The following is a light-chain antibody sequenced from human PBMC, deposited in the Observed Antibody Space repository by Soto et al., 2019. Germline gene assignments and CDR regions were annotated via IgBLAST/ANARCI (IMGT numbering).Light chain of an antibody. J-gene: IGKJ4*01. CDR2: DSY. CDR3: QQRKYWPPLT. CDR1: HSVDIY. Sequence: EVVLTQSPDTLSLSPGERATLSCRTSHSVDIYVAWYQQKPGQAPRLLIYDSYNRVTGIPTRFSGSGSGTDFTLTISSLEPEASAIYYCQQRKYWPPLTFGGGTKVEIK. V-gene: IGKV3-11*01.